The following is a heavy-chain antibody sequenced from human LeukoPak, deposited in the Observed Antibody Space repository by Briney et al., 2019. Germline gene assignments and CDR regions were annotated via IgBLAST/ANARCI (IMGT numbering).Heavy chain of an antibody. CDR1: GFTFSSYW. Sequence: PGGSLRLSCAASGFTFSSYWMHWVRQAPGKGLVWVSRINSDGSSTSYADSVKGRFSISRDNAKNTLYLQMNSLRVEDTAVYYCVRDPTSRLSRFDYWGQGTLVTVSS. CDR3: VRDPTSRLSRFDY. CDR2: INSDGSST. J-gene: IGHJ4*02. D-gene: IGHD3-16*02. V-gene: IGHV3-74*01.